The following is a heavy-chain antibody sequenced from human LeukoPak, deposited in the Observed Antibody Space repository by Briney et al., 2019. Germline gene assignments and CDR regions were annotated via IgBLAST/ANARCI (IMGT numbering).Heavy chain of an antibody. CDR1: GYTFTSYG. Sequence: ASVKVSCKASGYTFTSYGISWVRQAPGQGLEWMGWISAYNGNTDYAQKLQGRVTMTTDTSTSTAYMELRSLRSDDTAVYYCARIPYCTNGVCYNYYYYMDVWGKGTTVTVSS. CDR2: ISAYNGNT. J-gene: IGHJ6*03. CDR3: ARIPYCTNGVCYNYYYYMDV. V-gene: IGHV1-18*01. D-gene: IGHD2-8*01.